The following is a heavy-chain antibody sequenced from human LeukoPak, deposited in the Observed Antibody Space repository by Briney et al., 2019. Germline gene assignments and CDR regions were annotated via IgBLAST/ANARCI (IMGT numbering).Heavy chain of an antibody. Sequence: GGSLRLSCAASGFPFSTYAMSWVRQAPGKGPEWVSAIRGGGGSAFYADSVKGRFTISRDNSKYTLFLQMNSLRAEDTAVYYCARDPNGDYIGAFDMWGPGTMVTVSS. V-gene: IGHV3-23*01. D-gene: IGHD4-17*01. CDR1: GFPFSTYA. CDR3: ARDPNGDYIGAFDM. J-gene: IGHJ3*02. CDR2: IRGGGGSA.